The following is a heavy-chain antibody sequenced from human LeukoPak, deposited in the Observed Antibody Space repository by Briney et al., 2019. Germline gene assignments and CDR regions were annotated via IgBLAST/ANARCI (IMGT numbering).Heavy chain of an antibody. D-gene: IGHD2-2*01. CDR1: GYTFTGYY. Sequence: ASVKVSCNASGYTFTGYYMHWVRQAPGQGPEWLGWIHPNSGATNYAQKFQGRVTMTRDTSISTAYMELTSLRSDDTAVYYCARDHGAPAAPDYWGRGTLVTVSS. CDR2: IHPNSGAT. V-gene: IGHV1-2*02. CDR3: ARDHGAPAAPDY. J-gene: IGHJ4*02.